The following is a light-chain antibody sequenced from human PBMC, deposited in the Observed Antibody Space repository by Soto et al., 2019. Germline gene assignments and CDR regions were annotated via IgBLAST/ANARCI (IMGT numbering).Light chain of an antibody. Sequence: EIVLTQSPGTLSLSPGERATLSCRASQSVSSSYLAWYQQKPGQAPRQLIYGASSSATGIPDRFSGSGSGTDFTLTITRLETEDFAVYYCQHYRTSFGGGTRVEIK. CDR1: QSVSSSY. J-gene: IGKJ4*01. V-gene: IGKV3-20*01. CDR2: GAS. CDR3: QHYRTS.